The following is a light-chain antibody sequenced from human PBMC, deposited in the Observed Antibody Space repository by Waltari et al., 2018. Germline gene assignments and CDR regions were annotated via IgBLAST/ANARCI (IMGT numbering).Light chain of an antibody. J-gene: IGKJ4*02. Sequence: ESGLTQSPGTLSFSPGERANLPCRPRHRVGGGDLAWYQQKPGQAPRLLIYDASSRATGISDRFSGSGSGTDFSLTISRLEPEDFAVYNCQQHGSFPVTFGRGTKVEIK. CDR1: HRVGGGD. V-gene: IGKV3-20*01. CDR3: QQHGSFPVT. CDR2: DAS.